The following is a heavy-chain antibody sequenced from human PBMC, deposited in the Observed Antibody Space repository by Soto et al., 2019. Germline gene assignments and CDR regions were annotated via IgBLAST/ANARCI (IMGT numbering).Heavy chain of an antibody. D-gene: IGHD3-10*02. V-gene: IGHV3-48*03. J-gene: IGHJ4*02. CDR1: GFTFSSYE. Sequence: GGSLRLSCAASGFTFSSYEMNWVRQAPGKGLEWVSHISSSGSTIYYADSVKGRFTISRDNAKNSLYLQMNSLRAEDTAVYYCARRGFSSVRARTLDYWGQGTLVTVSS. CDR2: ISSSGSTI. CDR3: ARRGFSSVRARTLDY.